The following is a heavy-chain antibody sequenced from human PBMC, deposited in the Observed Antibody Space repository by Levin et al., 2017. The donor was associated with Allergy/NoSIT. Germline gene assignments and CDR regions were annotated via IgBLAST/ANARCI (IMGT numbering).Heavy chain of an antibody. J-gene: IGHJ6*02. D-gene: IGHD3-3*01. CDR2: IIPIFGTA. V-gene: IGHV1-69*06. CDR1: GGTFSSYA. Sequence: ASVKVSCKASGGTFSSYAISWVRQAPGQGLEWMGGIIPIFGTANYAQKFQGRVTITADKSTSTAYMELSSLRSEDTAVYYCARALKGGFWSGYPNYYYYYYGMDVWGQGTTVTVSS. CDR3: ARALKGGFWSGYPNYYYYYYGMDV.